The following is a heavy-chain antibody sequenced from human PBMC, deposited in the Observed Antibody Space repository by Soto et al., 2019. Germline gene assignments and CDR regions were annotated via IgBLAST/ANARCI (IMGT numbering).Heavy chain of an antibody. CDR2: IYYSGNT. D-gene: IGHD3-22*01. CDR3: ANGGYPRADYGMDV. CDR1: DASISDTTYY. J-gene: IGHJ6*02. V-gene: IGHV4-39*01. Sequence: NPSETLSLTCTVSDASISDTTYYWDWIRQPPGKGLEWIGSIYYSGNTYYNPSLKSRVTISIDTSKNQFSLQLSSVTAADTAVYYCANGGYPRADYGMDVWGQGTTVTVSS.